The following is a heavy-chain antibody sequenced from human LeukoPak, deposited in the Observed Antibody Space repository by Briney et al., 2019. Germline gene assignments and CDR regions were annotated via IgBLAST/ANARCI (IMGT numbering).Heavy chain of an antibody. V-gene: IGHV3-23*01. D-gene: IGHD3-16*01. Sequence: GGALRLSCAASGFTFSSCAMSWVRQAPGKGLEWVSAISTSGGRTFYADSVKGRFTISRDNSKNTLYLQMNSLRAEDTAVYYCAREGQLAGYLKSEHFDYWGQGTLVTVSS. J-gene: IGHJ4*02. CDR1: GFTFSSCA. CDR2: ISTSGGRT. CDR3: AREGQLAGYLKSEHFDY.